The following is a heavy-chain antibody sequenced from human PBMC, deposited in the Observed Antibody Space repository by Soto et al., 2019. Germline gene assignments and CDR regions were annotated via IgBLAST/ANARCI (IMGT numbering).Heavy chain of an antibody. Sequence: PSETLSLTCTVSGGSISSGDYYWSWIRQPPGKGLEWIGYIYYSGSTYYNPSLKSRVTISVDTSKNQFSLKLSSVTAADTAVYYCARDPAGTTTGYYGMDVWGQGTTVTVSS. CDR3: ARDPAGTTTGYYGMDV. CDR1: GGSISSGDYY. D-gene: IGHD1-7*01. V-gene: IGHV4-30-4*01. CDR2: IYYSGST. J-gene: IGHJ6*02.